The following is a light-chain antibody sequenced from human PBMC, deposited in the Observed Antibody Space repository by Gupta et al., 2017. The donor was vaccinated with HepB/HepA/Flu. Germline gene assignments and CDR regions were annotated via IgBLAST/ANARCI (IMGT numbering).Light chain of an antibody. CDR3: QQCYSTPRS. J-gene: IGKJ2*03. CDR1: QSISSY. V-gene: IGKV1-39*01. Sequence: DIQMTQAPSSLSASVVDRVTITPRASQSISSYLNWYQQKPGKAPKLLIYAASSLQSGVPSRFSGSGSGTDFTLTISSLQPEDFATYYCQQCYSTPRSFGQGTKLEIK. CDR2: AAS.